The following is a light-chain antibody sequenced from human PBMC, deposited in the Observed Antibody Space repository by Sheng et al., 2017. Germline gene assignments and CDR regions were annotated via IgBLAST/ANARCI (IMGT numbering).Light chain of an antibody. CDR1: QTFSSW. J-gene: IGKJ1*01. Sequence: DIQMTQSPSTLSASIGDRVTITCRASQTFSSWLAWYQQKPGKAPKLLIYKASTLQTGVPSRFSGSGSGTEFTLTISGLQPDDFATYYCQQYNGNSRTFGQGTKVEIK. CDR3: QQYNGNSRT. V-gene: IGKV1-5*03. CDR2: KAS.